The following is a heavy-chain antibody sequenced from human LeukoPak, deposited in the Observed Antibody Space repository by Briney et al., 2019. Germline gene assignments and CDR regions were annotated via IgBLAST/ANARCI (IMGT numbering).Heavy chain of an antibody. J-gene: IGHJ6*04. Sequence: GASVKVSCKASGYTFTGYYMHWVRQAPGQGLEWMGWINPNSGGTNYAQKFQGWVTMTRDTSISTAYMELSRLRSDDTAVYYCAKSYGSGGHYYGMDVWGKGTTVTVSS. CDR1: GYTFTGYY. D-gene: IGHD3-10*01. V-gene: IGHV1-2*04. CDR2: INPNSGGT. CDR3: AKSYGSGGHYYGMDV.